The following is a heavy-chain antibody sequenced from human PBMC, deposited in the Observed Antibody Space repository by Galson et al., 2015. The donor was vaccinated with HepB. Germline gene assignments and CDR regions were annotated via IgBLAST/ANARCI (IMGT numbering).Heavy chain of an antibody. CDR3: AREGGTYLDFDY. Sequence: SLRLSCAASGFTFSSHWMHWVRHAPGKGLVWVSRINSDGSSTTYADSVKGRFTISRDNGKNTLYLQMNSLRAEDTAVYYCAREGGTYLDFDYWGQGTLVTVSS. V-gene: IGHV3-74*03. J-gene: IGHJ4*02. CDR2: INSDGSST. D-gene: IGHD1-26*01. CDR1: GFTFSSHW.